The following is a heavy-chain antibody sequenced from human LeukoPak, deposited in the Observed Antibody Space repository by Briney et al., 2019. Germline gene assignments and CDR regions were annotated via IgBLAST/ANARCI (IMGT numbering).Heavy chain of an antibody. CDR1: GFTFSSYS. Sequence: GGSLRLSCEASGFTFSSYSMNWVRQAPGKGLEWVSGISWNSGSIGYADSVKGRFTISRDNAKNSLYLQMNSLRAEDTALYYCAKEDGWGQGTLVTVSS. J-gene: IGHJ4*02. CDR3: AKEDG. V-gene: IGHV3-9*01. CDR2: ISWNSGSI.